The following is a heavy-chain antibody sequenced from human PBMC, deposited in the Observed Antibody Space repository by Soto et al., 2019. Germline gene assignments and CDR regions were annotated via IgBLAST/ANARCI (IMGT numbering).Heavy chain of an antibody. CDR2: INHSGST. CDR3: ARLAARRPGNY. CDR1: GGSFSGYY. Sequence: SETLSLTCAVYGGSFSGYYWSWIRQPPGKGLEWIGEINHSGSTNYNPSLKSRVTISVDTSKNQFSLKLSSVTAADTAVYYCARLAARRPGNYWGQGTLVTVPS. D-gene: IGHD6-6*01. J-gene: IGHJ4*02. V-gene: IGHV4-34*01.